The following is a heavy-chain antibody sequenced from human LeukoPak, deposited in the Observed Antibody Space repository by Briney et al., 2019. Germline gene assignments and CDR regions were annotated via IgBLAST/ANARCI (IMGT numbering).Heavy chain of an antibody. Sequence: QPGGSLRLSCATSGFTFGSHAMSWVRHAPGKGLEGVSSISAGGGGTSYADSVKGRITISRDNSKNTVYLQMNSLRAEDTAVYFCVKTFQYSSNWYDYWGQGTLVTVSS. CDR3: VKTFQYSSNWYDY. J-gene: IGHJ5*01. D-gene: IGHD6-6*01. V-gene: IGHV3-23*01. CDR2: ISAGGGGT. CDR1: GFTFGSHA.